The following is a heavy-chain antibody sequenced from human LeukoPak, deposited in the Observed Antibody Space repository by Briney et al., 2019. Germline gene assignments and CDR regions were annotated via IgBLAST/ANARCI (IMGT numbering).Heavy chain of an antibody. D-gene: IGHD3-22*01. CDR2: ISGSGGGT. V-gene: IGHV3-23*01. CDR1: AFTFTFYA. Sequence: GGSLRLSCAASAFTFTFYAMTWVRQAPGKGLEWVSGISGSGGGTYYADSVKGRFTISRDNSNNTLYLQMNSLRAEDTAVYYCAKPRYYYDSSGPYAGFDYWGQGTLVTVSS. J-gene: IGHJ4*02. CDR3: AKPRYYYDSSGPYAGFDY.